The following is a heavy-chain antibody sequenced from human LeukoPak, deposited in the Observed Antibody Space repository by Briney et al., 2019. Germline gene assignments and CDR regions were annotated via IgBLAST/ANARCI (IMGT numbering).Heavy chain of an antibody. V-gene: IGHV3-74*01. CDR3: ATPGIRDQYDFDL. CDR1: GFTFSSYW. CDR2: INTDGSST. D-gene: IGHD6-13*01. Sequence: GRSLRLSCVVSGFTFSSYWMHSVRQAPGKGLVWVSRINTDGSSTSYADSVKGRFTISRDNVKNMVYLQMNSLRAEDTAVYYCATPGIRDQYDFDLWGQGTLVTVSS. J-gene: IGHJ4*02.